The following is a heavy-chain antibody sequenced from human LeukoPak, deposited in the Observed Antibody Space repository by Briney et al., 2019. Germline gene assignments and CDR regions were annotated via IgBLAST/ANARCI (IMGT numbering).Heavy chain of an antibody. D-gene: IGHD2-21*02. CDR3: TRDSVVTAMY. Sequence: GGSLRLSCAASGFTFSSYAMSWVRQAPGKGLEWVGFIRSKAYGGTTEYAASVKGRFTISRDDSKSIAYLQMNSLKTEDTAVYYCTRDSVVTAMYWGQGTLVTVSS. V-gene: IGHV3-49*04. CDR1: GFTFSSYA. J-gene: IGHJ4*02. CDR2: IRSKAYGGTT.